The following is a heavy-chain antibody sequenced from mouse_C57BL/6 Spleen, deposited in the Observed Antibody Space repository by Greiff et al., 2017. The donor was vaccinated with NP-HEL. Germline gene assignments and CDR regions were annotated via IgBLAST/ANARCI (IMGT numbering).Heavy chain of an antibody. CDR2: INPSSGYT. CDR3: AREYCGGSYDFDD. D-gene: IGHD1-1*01. J-gene: IGHJ2*01. Sequence: QVQLQQPGAELVKPGASVKLSCKASGYTFTSYWMHWVKQRPGQGLEWIGYINPSSGYTKYNQKFKDKATLTADKSSSTAYMRLSSMTAEASAVYDCAREYCGGSYDFDDWGQGTTLTVSS. V-gene: IGHV1-7*01. CDR1: GYTFTSYW.